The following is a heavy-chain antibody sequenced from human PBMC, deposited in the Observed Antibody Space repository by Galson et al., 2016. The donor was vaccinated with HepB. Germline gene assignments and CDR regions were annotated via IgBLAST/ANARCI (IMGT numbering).Heavy chain of an antibody. CDR1: GFTFSSYN. D-gene: IGHD5-24*01. Sequence: SLRLSCAASGFTFSSYNMNWVRQSPGKGLEWVSYISSSSSTVYYADSVKGRFTISRDNAKNSLYLQMNSLRAEDTAVYYCARRDVFDLWGQGTMVTVSS. CDR3: ARRDVFDL. CDR2: ISSSSSTV. V-gene: IGHV3-48*04. J-gene: IGHJ3*01.